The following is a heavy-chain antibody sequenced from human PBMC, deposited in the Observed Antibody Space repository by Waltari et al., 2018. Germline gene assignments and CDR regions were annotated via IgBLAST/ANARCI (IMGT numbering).Heavy chain of an antibody. V-gene: IGHV3-74*01. Sequence: EVQLVESGGGLVQTGGSLRLSCAASGFTCSRHWMYWVRQAPGRGLAWVSHITSDGSNTGYADSVKGRFTISRDNAKNTLYMEMNSLRDEDTAVYYCVRDRGMDAWGQGTTVTVSS. CDR1: GFTCSRHW. J-gene: IGHJ6*02. CDR3: VRDRGMDA. CDR2: ITSDGSNT.